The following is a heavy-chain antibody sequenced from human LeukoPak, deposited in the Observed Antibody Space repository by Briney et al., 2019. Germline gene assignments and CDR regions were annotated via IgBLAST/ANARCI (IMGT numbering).Heavy chain of an antibody. CDR1: GFTFSRYA. V-gene: IGHV3-30*04. CDR3: ANARYCSGGSCYYYFDY. J-gene: IGHJ4*02. D-gene: IGHD2-15*01. Sequence: GRSLRLSCAASGFTFSRYAMHWVRHAPGKGLEWVAVISYDGSNKYYADSLKGRFTISRDNSKNTLYLQMNSLRAEDTAVYYCANARYCSGGSCYYYFDYWGQGTLVTVSS. CDR2: ISYDGSNK.